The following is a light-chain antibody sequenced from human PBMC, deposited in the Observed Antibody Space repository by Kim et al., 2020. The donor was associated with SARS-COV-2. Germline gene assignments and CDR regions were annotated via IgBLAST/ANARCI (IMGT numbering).Light chain of an antibody. J-gene: IGLJ2*01. CDR2: SNN. CDR3: ATWDDSLNGVV. V-gene: IGLV1-44*01. CDR1: SHNNGSDT. Sequence: GQSVTVSWFGSSHNNGSDTVNWYQQPPGTAPTLLIHSNNQRPSGVPDRFSGSESGTSASLAISGLQSEDGADYYCATWDDSLNGVVFGGGTQLTVL.